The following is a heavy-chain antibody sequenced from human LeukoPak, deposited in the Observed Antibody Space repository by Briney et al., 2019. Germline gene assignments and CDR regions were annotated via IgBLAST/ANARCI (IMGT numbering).Heavy chain of an antibody. V-gene: IGHV6-1*01. CDR1: GGSVFSNSAA. CDR3: ALTGTAMDV. J-gene: IGHJ6*02. D-gene: IGHD4-17*01. Sequence: SQTLSLTCVISGGSVFSNSAAWMWIRHSPWRGVVWLGRTYYRSKWYSEYAVSVKSRIIINPDTAKNQFSLQLNSVTPEDTAVYYCALTGTAMDVWGQETTVTVSS. CDR2: TYYRSKWYS.